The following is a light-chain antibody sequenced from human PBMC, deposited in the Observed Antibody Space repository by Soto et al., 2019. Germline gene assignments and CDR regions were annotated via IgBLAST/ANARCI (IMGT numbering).Light chain of an antibody. V-gene: IGLV2-14*01. CDR2: EVR. CDR1: SSDVGGYDF. Sequence: QSALTXPASVSGSVGQSITISCTGTSSDVGGYDFVSWYQHHPGKAPKLIIYEVRTRPSGVSDRFSGSKSGNTASLTISGLQAEDEADYYCSSYTSDWGVFGTGTKVTVL. J-gene: IGLJ1*01. CDR3: SSYTSDWGV.